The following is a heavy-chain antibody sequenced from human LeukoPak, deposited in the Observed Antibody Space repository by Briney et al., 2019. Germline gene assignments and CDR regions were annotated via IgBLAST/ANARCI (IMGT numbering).Heavy chain of an antibody. J-gene: IGHJ5*02. CDR3: ARDNYAGANWFDP. D-gene: IGHD1-7*01. V-gene: IGHV1-69*05. CDR1: GGTFSSYA. CDR2: IIPIFGTA. Sequence: GASVKVSCKASGGTFSSYAISWVRQAPGQGLEWMGGIIPIFGTANYAQKFQGRVTITRDESTSTAYMELSSLRSEDTAVYYCARDNYAGANWFDPWGQGTLVTVSS.